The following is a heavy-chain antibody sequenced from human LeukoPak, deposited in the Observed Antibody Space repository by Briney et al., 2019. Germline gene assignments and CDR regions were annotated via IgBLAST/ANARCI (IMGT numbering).Heavy chain of an antibody. D-gene: IGHD4-23*01. CDR3: ARDLKGPVNDVFDM. CDR2: SNSDGSST. CDR1: GFTFKTYW. V-gene: IGHV3-74*01. Sequence: GGSLRLSCAASGFTFKTYWMHWVRQAPGKGLVWVSHSNSDGSSTSYADSVRGRFTISGDNAKNTLYLQMNSLRAEDTAGYYCARDLKGPVNDVFDMWGQGTMVTVSS. J-gene: IGHJ3*02.